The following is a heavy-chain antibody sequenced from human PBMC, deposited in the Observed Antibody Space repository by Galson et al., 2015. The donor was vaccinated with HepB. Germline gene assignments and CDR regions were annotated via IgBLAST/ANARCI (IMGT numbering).Heavy chain of an antibody. D-gene: IGHD3-22*01. Sequence: SLRLSCAASGFTFSSYAMSWVRQAPGKGLEWVSAISGSGGSTYYADSVKGRFTISRDNSKNTLYLQMNSLRAEDTAVYYCAKDLLAGYYYDSSGSDYWGQGTLVTVSS. CDR3: AKDLLAGYYYDSSGSDY. J-gene: IGHJ4*02. V-gene: IGHV3-23*01. CDR2: ISGSGGST. CDR1: GFTFSSYA.